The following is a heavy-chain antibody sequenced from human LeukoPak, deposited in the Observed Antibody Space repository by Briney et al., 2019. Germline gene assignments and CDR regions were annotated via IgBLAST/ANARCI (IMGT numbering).Heavy chain of an antibody. V-gene: IGHV1-2*02. Sequence: ASVTVSCKASGYTFTAYYMHWVRQAPGQGLEWMGWINPNSGGTNYAQRFQGRVTMTRDTSISTVYMELSRLRSDDTAVYYCATLYGDYVGSDYWGQGTLVTVSS. CDR2: INPNSGGT. D-gene: IGHD4-17*01. CDR3: ATLYGDYVGSDY. J-gene: IGHJ4*02. CDR1: GYTFTAYY.